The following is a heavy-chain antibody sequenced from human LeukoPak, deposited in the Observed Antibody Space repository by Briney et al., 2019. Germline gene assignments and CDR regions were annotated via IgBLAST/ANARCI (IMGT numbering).Heavy chain of an antibody. CDR2: ISSSSSTI. V-gene: IGHV3-11*04. J-gene: IGHJ4*02. Sequence: LSLTCTVSGGSISSYYWSWIRQPPGKGLEWVSYISSSSSTIYYADSVKGRFTISRDNAKNSLYLQMNSLRVEDTAVYYCASRTQYYYGSGSYYLDWGQGTLVTVSS. CDR3: ASRTQYYYGSGSYYLD. D-gene: IGHD3-10*01. CDR1: GGSISSYY.